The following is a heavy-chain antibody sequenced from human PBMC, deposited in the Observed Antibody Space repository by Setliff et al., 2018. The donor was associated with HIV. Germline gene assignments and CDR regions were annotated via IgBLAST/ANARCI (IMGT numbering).Heavy chain of an antibody. CDR3: ARSVIGYYYYGMDV. J-gene: IGHJ6*02. Sequence: GSLRLSCAASGFTFGSYWMSWVRQAPGKGLEWVANMKQDGSEKYYVDSVKGRFTISRDNAKNSLYLQMNSLRAEDTAVYYCARSVIGYYYYGMDVWGQGTLVTV. D-gene: IGHD3-10*01. CDR2: MKQDGSEK. V-gene: IGHV3-7*01. CDR1: GFTFGSYW.